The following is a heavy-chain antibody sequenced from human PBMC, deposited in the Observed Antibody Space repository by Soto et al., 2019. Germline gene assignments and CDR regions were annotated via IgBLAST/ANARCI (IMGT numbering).Heavy chain of an antibody. CDR1: GFTFSSYG. CDR2: IWYDGSNK. J-gene: IGHJ6*02. Sequence: QVQLVESGGGVVQPGRSLRLSCAASGFTFSSYGMHWVRQAPGKGLEWVAVIWYDGSNKYYADSVKGRFTISRDNSKNTLYLQMNSRRAEDTAVFYCARDVFGMDVWGQGPPVTVSS. CDR3: ARDVFGMDV. V-gene: IGHV3-33*01.